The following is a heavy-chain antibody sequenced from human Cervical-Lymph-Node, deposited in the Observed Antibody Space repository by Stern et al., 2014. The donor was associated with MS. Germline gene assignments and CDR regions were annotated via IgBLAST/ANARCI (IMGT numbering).Heavy chain of an antibody. Sequence: VQLVESGGDLVTPGGSLRLSCTVSGISFSDAWMTWVRQVPGKGLEWVGRVKRRTDGGTTDYAAPVKGRFNISRDDSENMVYLHMNSLKTEDTGIYYCNAWAFCGGDCPRFDFWGQGSLVTVSS. CDR1: GISFSDAW. D-gene: IGHD2-21*02. CDR3: NAWAFCGGDCPRFDF. CDR2: VKRRTDGGTT. V-gene: IGHV3-15*01. J-gene: IGHJ4*02.